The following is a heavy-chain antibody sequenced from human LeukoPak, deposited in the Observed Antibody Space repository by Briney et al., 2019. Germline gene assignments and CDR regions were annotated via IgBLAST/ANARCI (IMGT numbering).Heavy chain of an antibody. D-gene: IGHD3-10*01. J-gene: IGHJ4*02. CDR3: ARPPDIWFGELSPPFDY. Sequence: PGGSLRLSCAASGFTFSSYGMHWVRQAPGKGLEWVAFIRYDGSNKYYADSVKGRFTISRDNSKNTLYLQMNSLRAEDTAVYYCARPPDIWFGELSPPFDYWGQGTLVTVSS. V-gene: IGHV3-30*02. CDR1: GFTFSSYG. CDR2: IRYDGSNK.